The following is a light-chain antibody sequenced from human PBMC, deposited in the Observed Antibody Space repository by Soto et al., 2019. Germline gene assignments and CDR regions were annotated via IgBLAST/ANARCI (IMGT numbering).Light chain of an antibody. CDR2: DVS. V-gene: IGLV2-14*01. Sequence: QSVLTQPASVSGSPGQSITISCAGTSSDVGGYTYVSWYQQHPGKAPKLMIYDVSNRPSGVSIRFSGSKSGNTASLTISGLQAEDEADYYCTSYTSSSPSYFFGGVTKLTVL. J-gene: IGLJ2*01. CDR3: TSYTSSSPSYF. CDR1: SSDVGGYTY.